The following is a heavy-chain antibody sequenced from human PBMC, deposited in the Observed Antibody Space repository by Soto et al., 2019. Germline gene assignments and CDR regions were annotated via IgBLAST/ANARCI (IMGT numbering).Heavy chain of an antibody. CDR2: ISYDGSNK. V-gene: IGHV3-30*18. CDR1: GFTFSSYG. D-gene: IGHD2-2*01. CDR3: AKDKIGYCSSTSCYGGFDY. J-gene: IGHJ4*02. Sequence: QVQLVEYGGGVVQPGRSLRLSCAASGFTFSSYGMHWVRQAPGKGLEWVAVISYDGSNKYYADSVKGRFTISRDNSKNTLYLQMNSLRAEDTAVYYCAKDKIGYCSSTSCYGGFDYWGQGTLVTVSS.